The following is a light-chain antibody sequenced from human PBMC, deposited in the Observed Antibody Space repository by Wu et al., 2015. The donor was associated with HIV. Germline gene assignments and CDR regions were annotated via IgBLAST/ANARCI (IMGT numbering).Light chain of an antibody. CDR2: GAS. J-gene: IGKJ3*01. CDR3: QQYGSSPFT. Sequence: EIVLTQSPGTLSLSPGEGATLSCRASQSVSSSYLAWYQQQPGQAPRLLIYGASHRATGIPDRFSGSGSGTDFTLTISRLEPEDFAVYYCQQYGSSPFTFGPGTKVDIK. CDR1: QSVSSSY. V-gene: IGKV3-20*01.